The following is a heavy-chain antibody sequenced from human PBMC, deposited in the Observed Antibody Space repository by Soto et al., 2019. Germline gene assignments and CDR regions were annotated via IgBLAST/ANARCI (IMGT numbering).Heavy chain of an antibody. D-gene: IGHD4-4*01. CDR2: INQDGSEK. J-gene: IGHJ4*02. CDR3: ARGGYDYSKPFDY. CDR1: GFTFNRYW. V-gene: IGHV3-7*04. Sequence: EVQLVESGGGLVQPGGSLRLSCAASGFTFNRYWMKWVRQAPGRGLEWMGNINQDGSEKHYVDSVKGRFTISRDNAKDSVYLQMNSLKAEDTVMYYCARGGYDYSKPFDYWGQGTLVTVSS.